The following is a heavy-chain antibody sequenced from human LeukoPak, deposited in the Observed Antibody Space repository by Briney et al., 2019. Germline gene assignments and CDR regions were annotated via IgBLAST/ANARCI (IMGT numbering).Heavy chain of an antibody. J-gene: IGHJ4*02. CDR3: ASSSGSYGGGYYFDY. CDR1: GGTFSSYA. V-gene: IGHV1-69*05. CDR2: IIPIFGTA. D-gene: IGHD1-26*01. Sequence: SAKVSCKASGGTFSSYAISWVRQAPGQGLEWMGRIIPIFGTANYAQKFQGRVTITTDESTSTAYMELSSLRSEDTAVYYCASSSGSYGGGYYFDYWGQGTLVTVSS.